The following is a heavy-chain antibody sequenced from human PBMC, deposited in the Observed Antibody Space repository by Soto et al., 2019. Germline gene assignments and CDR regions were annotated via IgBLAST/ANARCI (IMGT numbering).Heavy chain of an antibody. CDR1: GYTFTGHY. V-gene: IGHV1-2*02. CDR2: IGPESGAT. Sequence: ASVKVSCKASGYTFTGHYIHWVRQAPEQGPEWMGEIGPESGATRYAQRFQGRVTFSADKSISTAYLQWTGLKASDTAIYYCARRHSAWSSKNLVEDYWGQGTPVTVSS. CDR3: ARRHSAWSSKNLVEDY. J-gene: IGHJ4*02. D-gene: IGHD6-19*01.